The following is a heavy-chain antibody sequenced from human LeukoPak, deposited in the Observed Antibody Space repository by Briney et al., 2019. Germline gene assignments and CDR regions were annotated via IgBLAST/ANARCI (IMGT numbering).Heavy chain of an antibody. CDR3: ARTSIAAADLWANY. CDR1: GYTFTGYY. CDR2: INPNSGGT. Sequence: ASVKVSCKASGYTFTGYYMHWVRQAPGQGLEWMGWINPNSGGTNYAQKFQGRVTMTRDTSISTAYMELSRLRSDDTAVYYCARTSIAAADLWANYWGQGTLATVSS. D-gene: IGHD6-13*01. J-gene: IGHJ4*02. V-gene: IGHV1-2*02.